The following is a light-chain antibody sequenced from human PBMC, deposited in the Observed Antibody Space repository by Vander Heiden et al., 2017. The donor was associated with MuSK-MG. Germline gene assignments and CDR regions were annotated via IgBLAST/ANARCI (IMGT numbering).Light chain of an antibody. Sequence: SYELTQPPSVSVSAGPTASITCSGEKLGDKFACWYQQKPGQSPVLVIYQDSKRPSGNPERFSGSHSENTATLTISGTQAMDEGDYYCQAWDSSTVVFGGGTKLTVL. CDR1: KLGDKF. CDR3: QAWDSSTVV. V-gene: IGLV3-1*01. J-gene: IGLJ2*01. CDR2: QDS.